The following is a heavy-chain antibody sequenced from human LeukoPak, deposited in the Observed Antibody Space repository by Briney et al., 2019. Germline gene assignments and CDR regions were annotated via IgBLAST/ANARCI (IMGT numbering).Heavy chain of an antibody. J-gene: IGHJ4*02. CDR2: ISWDGGST. V-gene: IGHV3-43*01. CDR1: GFTFDDYT. Sequence: PGGSLRLSRAASGFTFDDYTMHWVRQAPGKGLEWVSLISWDGGSTYYADSVKGRFTISRDNSKNSLYLQMNSLRTEDTALYYCAKDIVMGSIAAAYDYWGQGTLVTVSS. CDR3: AKDIVMGSIAAAYDY. D-gene: IGHD6-13*01.